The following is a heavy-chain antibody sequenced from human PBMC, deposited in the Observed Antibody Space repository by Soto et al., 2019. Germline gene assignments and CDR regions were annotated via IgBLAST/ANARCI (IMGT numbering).Heavy chain of an antibody. V-gene: IGHV1-69*02. D-gene: IGHD1-1*01. CDR1: GGTFSSYT. Sequence: QVQLVQSGAEVKKPGSSVKVSCKASGGTFSSYTISWVRQAPGQGLEWMGRIIPILGIANYAQKFQGRVTITADKSTSTAYMELSSLRSEDTAVYYYVGLEQTNYYYYYMDVWGKGTTVTVSS. CDR3: VGLEQTNYYYYYMDV. J-gene: IGHJ6*03. CDR2: IIPILGIA.